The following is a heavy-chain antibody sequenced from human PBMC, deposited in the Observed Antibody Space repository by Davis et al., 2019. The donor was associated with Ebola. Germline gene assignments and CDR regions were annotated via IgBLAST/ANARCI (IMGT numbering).Heavy chain of an antibody. Sequence: AASVKVSCKASGYTFTSYGISWVRQAPGQGLEWMGWISAYNGNTNYAQKLQGRVTMTTDTSTSTAYMDLSRLRAEDTALYYCAKDLGSSGSYSGYFDLWGRGTLVTVSS. V-gene: IGHV1-18*01. CDR1: GYTFTSYG. J-gene: IGHJ2*01. CDR2: ISAYNGNT. D-gene: IGHD1-26*01. CDR3: AKDLGSSGSYSGYFDL.